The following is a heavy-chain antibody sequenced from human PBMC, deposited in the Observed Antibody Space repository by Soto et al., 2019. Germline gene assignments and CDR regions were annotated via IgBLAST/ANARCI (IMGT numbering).Heavy chain of an antibody. CDR3: AREVKSAGGPDGFDT. D-gene: IGHD6-13*01. CDR2: ISSSGSHT. J-gene: IGHJ3*02. CDR1: GFTISSYE. Sequence: VQVVESGGGLVKPGGSLRLSCAVSGFTISSYEMNWVRQAPGKGLQWVSAISSSGSHTYYTDSVKGRFTISRDTAKNSLYLQMNSLRAEDTAVYYCAREVKSAGGPDGFDTWGQGTMVTVSS. V-gene: IGHV3-21*01.